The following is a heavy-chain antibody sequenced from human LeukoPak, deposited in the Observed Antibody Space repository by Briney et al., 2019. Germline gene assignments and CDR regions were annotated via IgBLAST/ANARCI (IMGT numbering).Heavy chain of an antibody. CDR2: ISYSGANS. J-gene: IGHJ4*02. D-gene: IGHD2-15*01. CDR1: GFTFSGSA. Sequence: GGTLRLSCAASGFTFSGSAMSWVRHPPGEGLEWVSLISYSGANSYYTDSVRGRFTISRDNSKNTLYLQMNSLRAEDTAVYYCARDPAIDCSGGSCYYLFEYWGQGTLVTVSS. V-gene: IGHV3-23*01. CDR3: ARDPAIDCSGGSCYYLFEY.